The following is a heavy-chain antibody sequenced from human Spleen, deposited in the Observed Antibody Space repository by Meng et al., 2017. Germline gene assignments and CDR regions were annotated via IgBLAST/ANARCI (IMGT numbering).Heavy chain of an antibody. Sequence: GGSLRLSCAASGFTFSSYAMHWVRQAPGKGLEWVAVISYDGSNKYYADSVKGRFTISRDNSKNTLYLQMNSLRAKDTAVYYCARVSEYYDILTGYPDAFVIWGQGKRV. CDR3: ARVSEYYDILTGYPDAFVI. CDR2: ISYDGSNK. V-gene: IGHV3-30*04. J-gene: IGHJ3*02. D-gene: IGHD3-9*01. CDR1: GFTFSSYA.